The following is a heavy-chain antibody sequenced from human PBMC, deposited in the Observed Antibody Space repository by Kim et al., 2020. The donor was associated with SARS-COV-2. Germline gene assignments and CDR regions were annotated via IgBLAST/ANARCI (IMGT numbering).Heavy chain of an antibody. V-gene: IGHV3-30*01. D-gene: IGHD3-16*01. Sequence: SVQGRFTISIDNSKNTLYLQMNSLRAEDTAEYYCASEGLDGGYYYGMDVWGQGTTVTVSS. J-gene: IGHJ6*02. CDR3: ASEGLDGGYYYGMDV.